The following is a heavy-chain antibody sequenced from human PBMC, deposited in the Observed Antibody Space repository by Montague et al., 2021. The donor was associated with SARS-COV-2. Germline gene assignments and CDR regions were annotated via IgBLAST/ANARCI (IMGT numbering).Heavy chain of an antibody. J-gene: IGHJ4*02. CDR1: VGSFSGYY. CDR3: ARGAPGY. V-gene: IGHV4-34*01. CDR2: INHGGST. D-gene: IGHD1-1*01. Sequence: SETLSLTCAVYVGSFSGYYWSWIRQSPGKGLEWIGQINHGGSTKYNPSLKSRVTISIDTSKKQFSLKLTSVTAADTAVYYCARGAPGYWGQGTLVTVSS.